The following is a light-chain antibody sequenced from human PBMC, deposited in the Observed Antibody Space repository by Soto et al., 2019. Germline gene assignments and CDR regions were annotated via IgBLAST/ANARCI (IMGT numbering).Light chain of an antibody. CDR1: SSNIGNNY. V-gene: IGLV1-51*02. CDR3: GTWDSSLSACL. Sequence: QSVLTQPPSVSAAPGQKVTISCSGSSSNIGNNYVSWYQQLPGTAPKLLIYENNKRTSGIPDRFSGSKSGTSATLGITGLQTGDEADYYCGTWDSSLSACLFGGGTKVTVL. CDR2: ENN. J-gene: IGLJ2*01.